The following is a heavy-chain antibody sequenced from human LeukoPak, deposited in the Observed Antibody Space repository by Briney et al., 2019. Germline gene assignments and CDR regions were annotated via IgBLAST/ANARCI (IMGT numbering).Heavy chain of an antibody. CDR1: GYTFATYG. V-gene: IGHV1-18*01. D-gene: IGHD3-22*01. J-gene: IGHJ4*02. Sequence: ASVKVSCKASGYTFATYGISWVRQAPGQGLEWMGWINLYNGNTHYAQKLQGRVTLTTDTSTSTAYMELRCLRSDDTAVYYCARVRPMIVQVDYWGQGTLVTVSS. CDR3: ARVRPMIVQVDY. CDR2: INLYNGNT.